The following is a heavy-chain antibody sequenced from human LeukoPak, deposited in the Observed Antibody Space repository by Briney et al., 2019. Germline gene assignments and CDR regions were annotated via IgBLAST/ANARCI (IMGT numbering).Heavy chain of an antibody. Sequence: PGGSLRLSCAASGFTFDDYGMSWVRQAPGKGLEWVSGINWKGGSTGYADSVKGRLTISRDNAKNSLHLQMNSLRAEDTALYYCARGDLYYYESSGYYDYWGQGTLVTVSS. CDR1: GFTFDDYG. CDR2: INWKGGST. D-gene: IGHD3-22*01. V-gene: IGHV3-20*04. J-gene: IGHJ4*02. CDR3: ARGDLYYYESSGYYDY.